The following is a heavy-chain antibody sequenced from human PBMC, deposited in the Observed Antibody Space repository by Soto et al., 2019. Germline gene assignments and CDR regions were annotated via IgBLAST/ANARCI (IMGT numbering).Heavy chain of an antibody. V-gene: IGHV1-18*01. J-gene: IGHJ1*01. CDR3: ARADPGIAVAGTRGAEYFQH. D-gene: IGHD6-19*01. Sequence: QVQLVQSGAEVKKPGASVKVSCKASGYTFTSYGISWVRQAPGQGLEWMGWISAYNGNTNYAQKLQGRVTMTTDTSTGKAYMELRSLRSDDTAVYYCARADPGIAVAGTRGAEYFQHWGQGTLVTVSS. CDR1: GYTFTSYG. CDR2: ISAYNGNT.